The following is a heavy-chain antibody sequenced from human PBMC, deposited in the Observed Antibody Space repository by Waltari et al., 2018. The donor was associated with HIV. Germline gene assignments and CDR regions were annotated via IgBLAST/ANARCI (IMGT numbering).Heavy chain of an antibody. V-gene: IGHV3-7*01. CDR1: GFTFTSYW. CDR2: IKQDGSEK. J-gene: IGHJ4*02. Sequence: EVQLVESGGGLVQPGGSLRLSCGASGFTFTSYWMSWVRQAPGKGLEGVDKIKQDGSEKYYVDSMKGRFTISRDNAKNSLYLQMNSLRAEDTAVYYCARVRGYSCWDWGQGTLVTVSS. CDR3: ARVRGYSCWD. D-gene: IGHD2-2*01.